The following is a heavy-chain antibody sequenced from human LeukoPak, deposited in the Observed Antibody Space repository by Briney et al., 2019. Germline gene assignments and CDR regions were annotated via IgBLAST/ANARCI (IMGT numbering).Heavy chain of an antibody. CDR1: GASISNYY. CDR3: ARSGSYGGHFDN. D-gene: IGHD1-26*01. CDR2: IYYSGTT. Sequence: SGTLSLTCTVSGASISNYYCSWIRQSPGKGLEWIGYIYYSGTTNYNPSLKSRVTISVDTSKNQFSLKLTSVTAADTAVYYCARSGSYGGHFDNWGQGTLVTVSS. V-gene: IGHV4-59*08. J-gene: IGHJ4*02.